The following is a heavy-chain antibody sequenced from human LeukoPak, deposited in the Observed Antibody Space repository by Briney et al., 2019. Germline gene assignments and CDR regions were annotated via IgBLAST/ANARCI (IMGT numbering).Heavy chain of an antibody. D-gene: IGHD4-23*01. CDR2: IYYSGST. Sequence: SETLSLTCTVSGGSISSHYWNWIRQPPGKGLEWIGYIYYSGSTNYNPSLKSRVTISVNTSKNQFSLKLSSVTAADTAVYYCARETTVVTPGRSDVFDIWGQGTMVTVSS. V-gene: IGHV4-59*11. J-gene: IGHJ3*02. CDR1: GGSISSHY. CDR3: ARETTVVTPGRSDVFDI.